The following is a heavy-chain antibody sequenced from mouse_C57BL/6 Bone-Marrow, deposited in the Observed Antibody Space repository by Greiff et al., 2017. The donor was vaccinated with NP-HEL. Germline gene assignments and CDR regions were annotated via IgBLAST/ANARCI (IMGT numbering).Heavy chain of an antibody. D-gene: IGHD2-10*02. Sequence: EVHLVESGPGLVKPSQSLSLTCSVTGYSITSGYYWNWIRRFPGNKLEWVGSISYDGSNNYSPSLKNRSSITRNTSKNQFFLKFNSVTAEDTATYYCARAYGNSLDYWGQGTTLTVSS. J-gene: IGHJ2*01. CDR2: ISYDGSN. CDR3: ARAYGNSLDY. CDR1: GYSITSGYY. V-gene: IGHV3-6*01.